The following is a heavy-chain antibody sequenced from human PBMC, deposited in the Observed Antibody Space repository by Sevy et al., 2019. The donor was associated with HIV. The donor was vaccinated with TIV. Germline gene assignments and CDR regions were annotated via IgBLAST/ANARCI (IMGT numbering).Heavy chain of an antibody. J-gene: IGHJ5*02. V-gene: IGHV3-15*01. CDR3: TTFLTSESFWFDP. CDR1: GFTFSNAW. CDR2: IKSKTDGGRT. Sequence: GGSLRLSCAASGFTFSNAWMSWVRQAPGKGLEWVGRIKSKTDGGRTDHAAPVKGRFTITRNDSKNTLNMQMNSLKTEVTAVYYCTTFLTSESFWFDPWGQGTLVTVSS. D-gene: IGHD4-17*01.